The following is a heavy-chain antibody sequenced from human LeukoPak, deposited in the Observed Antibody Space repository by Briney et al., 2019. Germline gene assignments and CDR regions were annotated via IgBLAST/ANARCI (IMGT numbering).Heavy chain of an antibody. J-gene: IGHJ4*02. V-gene: IGHV1-2*02. Sequence: GASVKVSCKASGYTFTGYYIYWVRQAPGQGLEWMGWINPDSGGTKYAQKFQGRVTMTRETSTSTAYMELSSLRSDDTAVYYCARNDWNYGDDYWGQGTLVTVSS. CDR2: INPDSGGT. CDR3: ARNDWNYGDDY. D-gene: IGHD1-7*01. CDR1: GYTFTGYY.